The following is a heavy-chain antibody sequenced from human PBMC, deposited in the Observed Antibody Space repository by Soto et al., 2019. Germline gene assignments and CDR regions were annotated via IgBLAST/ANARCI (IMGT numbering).Heavy chain of an antibody. Sequence: GGSLRLSCAASGFTFTSYWMHWVRQAPGKGLVWVSRINSDGTSTTYVDSVKGRFTISRNNAKNTLYLQLTRLRPEDTAVYYCARQLVDAGYYYGMDVWGQGTTVTVSS. CDR1: GFTFTSYW. CDR2: INSDGTST. J-gene: IGHJ6*02. V-gene: IGHV3-74*03. D-gene: IGHD2-8*01. CDR3: ARQLVDAGYYYGMDV.